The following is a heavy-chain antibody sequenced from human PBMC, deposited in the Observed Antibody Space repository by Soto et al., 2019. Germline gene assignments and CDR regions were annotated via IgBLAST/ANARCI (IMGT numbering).Heavy chain of an antibody. V-gene: IGHV1-18*04. CDR1: GYTFTSYG. CDR3: ARVRVTRGGFDY. D-gene: IGHD3-10*01. J-gene: IGHJ4*02. Sequence: QVQLVQYGAEVKKPGASVKVSCKASGYTFTSYGISWVRQAPGQGLEWMGWISAYNGNTNYAQKLQGRVPRTTDASTSTAYMELRSLRSDDTAVYDCARVRVTRGGFDYWGQGTLVTVSS. CDR2: ISAYNGNT.